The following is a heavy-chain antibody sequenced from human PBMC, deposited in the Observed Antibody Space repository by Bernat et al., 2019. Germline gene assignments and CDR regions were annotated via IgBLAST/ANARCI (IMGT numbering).Heavy chain of an antibody. CDR2: ISYDGRIK. CDR3: AKEPRVTDARDYFGY. D-gene: IGHD4-11*01. CDR1: GFTFSPFD. V-gene: IGHV3-30*18. J-gene: IGHJ4*01. Sequence: QVQPVASGGGAVQPGRSLRLSCAASGFTFSPFDTHWLRQAPGTGLGWGTFISYDGRIKYYADSVKGRFTISRDNSKNTLYLQMNGLRAEDTTVYYCAKEPRVTDARDYFGYWGQGTLVTVSS.